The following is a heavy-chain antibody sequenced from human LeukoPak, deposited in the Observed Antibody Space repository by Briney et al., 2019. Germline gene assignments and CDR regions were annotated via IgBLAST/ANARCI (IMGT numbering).Heavy chain of an antibody. CDR2: IKQDGSEN. J-gene: IGHJ4*02. V-gene: IGHV3-7*01. CDR3: ARDQSLGYCSGGSCHTDY. D-gene: IGHD2-15*01. CDR1: GFTFSNYW. Sequence: PGGSLRLSCAASGFTFSNYWMSWVRQAPGKGLEWVANIKQDGSENYYVGSVKGRFTISRDNAKNSLYLQMNSLRAEDTAMYYCARDQSLGYCSGGSCHTDYWGQGTLVTVSS.